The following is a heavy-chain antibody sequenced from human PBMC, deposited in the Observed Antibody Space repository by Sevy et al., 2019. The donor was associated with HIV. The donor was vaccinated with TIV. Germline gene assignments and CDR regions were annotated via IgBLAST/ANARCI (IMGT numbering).Heavy chain of an antibody. V-gene: IGHV3-11*06. CDR3: AEASDLDY. CDR2: ISSSSIDT. J-gene: IGHJ4*02. Sequence: GGSLRLSCAASGFTFSDYYMNWIRQVPGKGLEWVSYISSSSIDTNYADSVKGRFTISRDNAKNSLYLQMNSLRAEDTAIYYCAEASDLDYWGQGTLVTVSS. CDR1: GFTFSDYY.